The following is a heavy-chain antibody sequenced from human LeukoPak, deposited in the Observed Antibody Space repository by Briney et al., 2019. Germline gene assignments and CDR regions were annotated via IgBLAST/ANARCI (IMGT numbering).Heavy chain of an antibody. V-gene: IGHV1-69*13. CDR1: GGTFSSYA. Sequence: GASVKVSCKASGGTFSSYAISWVRQAPGQGLEWMGGIIPIFGTANYAQKFQGRVTITADESTSTAYMELSSLRSEDTAVYYCARTPTRTHYYYYGMDVWGQGTTVTVSS. CDR3: ARTPTRTHYYYYGMDV. J-gene: IGHJ6*02. CDR2: IIPIFGTA. D-gene: IGHD1-1*01.